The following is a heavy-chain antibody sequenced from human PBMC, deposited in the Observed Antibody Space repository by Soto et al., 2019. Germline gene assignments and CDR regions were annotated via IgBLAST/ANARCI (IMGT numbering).Heavy chain of an antibody. CDR1: GYTFTTYY. CDR2: INPSSGSA. CDR3: AKDGGKDGYFGNWFVP. V-gene: IGHV1-46*01. J-gene: IGHJ5*02. Sequence: ASVKVSCKASGYTFTTYYIHWMRQAPGQGLEWMGIINPSSGSAGYAQKFQVSVTMTRDTPTNTFYMELSSLRSDDTAVYYCAKDGGKDGYFGNWFVPWGEGTLITVSS. D-gene: IGHD5-12*01.